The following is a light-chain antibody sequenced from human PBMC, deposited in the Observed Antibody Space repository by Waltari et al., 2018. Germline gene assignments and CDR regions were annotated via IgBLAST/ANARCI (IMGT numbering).Light chain of an antibody. V-gene: IGKV3-20*01. J-gene: IGKJ4*01. Sequence: EIVMTQSTVTLSLSPGERATLSCRASHGHRSSYLAWYQQKPGLAPRLLIYGASNRAAGIPDRFGGHGSGTDFTLTIARLEPEDSAVYYCHHYGSSPLTFGGGTKVEI. CDR1: HGHRSSY. CDR3: HHYGSSPLT. CDR2: GAS.